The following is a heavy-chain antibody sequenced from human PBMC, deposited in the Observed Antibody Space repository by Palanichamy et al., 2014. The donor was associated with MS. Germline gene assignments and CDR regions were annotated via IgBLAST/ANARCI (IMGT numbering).Heavy chain of an antibody. CDR2: ISHSLNL. CDR1: GFSISSGDF. Sequence: QVQLQESGPGLVKPSETLSLTCAVSGFSISSGDFWDWIRQPPGKGLEWIGSISHSLNLYYNPSLRGRVSISMDASQNHFSLNLMSATAADTAVYYCAGRPLSWFDPWGQGILVTVSS. V-gene: IGHV4-38-2*01. CDR3: AGRPLSWFDP. J-gene: IGHJ5*02.